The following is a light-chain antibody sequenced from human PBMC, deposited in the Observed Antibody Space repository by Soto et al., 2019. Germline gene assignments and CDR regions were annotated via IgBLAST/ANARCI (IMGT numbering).Light chain of an antibody. V-gene: IGKV3-11*01. CDR2: EAS. CDR3: QERSNWPPT. J-gene: IGKJ4*01. CDR1: QSVSTY. Sequence: DIVLTQSPATLSSSPGERATLSCRASQSVSTYLAWYQQKPGQAPRLHIYEASNRATGIPARFSGSGSGTDYTVTISSLEPEDVAVYYCQERSNWPPTFGGGTKVEIK.